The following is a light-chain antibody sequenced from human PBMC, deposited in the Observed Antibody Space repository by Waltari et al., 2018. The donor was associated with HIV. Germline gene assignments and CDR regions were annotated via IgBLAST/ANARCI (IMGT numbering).Light chain of an antibody. CDR3: RLYFHGPSWL. CDR2: GTL. V-gene: IGLV7-43*01. Sequence: QTVVTQEASLTVSPGGTVTLTCASTTGPVTTSHFPAWFQLRPGQGPRTLIYGTLNKHSWTPALFSGSLIGGKAALTLSGVRPDDGADYVCRLYFHGPSWLVGRGTRLTVL. CDR1: TGPVTTSHF. J-gene: IGLJ3*02.